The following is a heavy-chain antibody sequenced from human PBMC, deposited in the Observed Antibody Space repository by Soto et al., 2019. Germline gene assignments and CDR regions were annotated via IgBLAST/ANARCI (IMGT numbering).Heavy chain of an antibody. CDR3: AKAGYYDIVVIVAATRKLDY. J-gene: IGHJ4*02. D-gene: IGHD2-15*01. CDR1: GFTFINYA. V-gene: IGHV3-23*01. CDR2: ISGSGGST. Sequence: GGSLRLSCAASGFTFINYAMTWVRQAPGKGLEWVSGISGSGGSTYYADSVKGRFTISRDNSKNTLYLQMNSLRAEDTALYDCAKAGYYDIVVIVAATRKLDYWGQGTLVTVSS.